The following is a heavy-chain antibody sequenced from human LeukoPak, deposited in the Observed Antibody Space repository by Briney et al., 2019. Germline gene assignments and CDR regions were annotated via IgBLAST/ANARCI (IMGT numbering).Heavy chain of an antibody. J-gene: IGHJ4*02. CDR2: IYYSGNT. D-gene: IGHD6-13*01. CDR1: GGSISSSTYY. CDR3: ARRSSSWPYYFDY. V-gene: IGHV4-39*01. Sequence: SETLSLTCTVSGGSISSSTYYWGWIRQPPGKGLEWIGSIYYSGNTYYNPSLKSRVTISVDTSKNQFSLKLSSVTAADTAVYYCARRSSSWPYYFDYWGQGTLVTVSS.